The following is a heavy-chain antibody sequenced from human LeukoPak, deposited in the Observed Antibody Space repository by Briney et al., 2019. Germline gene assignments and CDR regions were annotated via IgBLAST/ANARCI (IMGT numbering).Heavy chain of an antibody. D-gene: IGHD2-2*01. CDR3: APQVNIVVVPAAVPGGY. CDR1: GFTFSSYG. V-gene: IGHV3-30*02. Sequence: GGSLRLSCAASGFTFSSYGMHWVRQAPGKGLEWVAFIRYDGSNKYYADSVKGRFTISRDNSKNTLYLQMNSLRAEDTAVYYCAPQVNIVVVPAAVPGGYWGQGTLVTVSS. CDR2: IRYDGSNK. J-gene: IGHJ4*02.